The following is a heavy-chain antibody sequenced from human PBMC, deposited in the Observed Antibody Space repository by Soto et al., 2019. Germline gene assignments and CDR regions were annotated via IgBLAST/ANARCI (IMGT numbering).Heavy chain of an antibody. CDR3: AREGVGPCDFRSGYYAH. J-gene: IGHJ4*01. V-gene: IGHV3-30-3*01. Sequence: QVQLVESGGGVVQPGRSLRLSCTASGFIFSQYVMHWVRQAPGKGLEWVAIISYDATNQYYADSVRGRFTISRDNSNNTVYLQMNRLSAEDTAVYYCAREGVGPCDFRSGYYAHWGHGTLVTVAS. CDR2: ISYDATNQ. CDR1: GFIFSQYV. D-gene: IGHD3-3*01.